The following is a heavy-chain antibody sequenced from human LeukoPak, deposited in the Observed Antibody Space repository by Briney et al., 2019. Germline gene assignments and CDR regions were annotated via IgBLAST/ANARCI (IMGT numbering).Heavy chain of an antibody. CDR1: GGTFSSYA. D-gene: IGHD3-16*02. J-gene: IGHJ5*02. Sequence: GASVKVSCKASGGTFSSYAISWVRQAPGQGLEWMGGIIPIFGTANYAQKFQGRVTITADESTSTAYMELSSLRSEDTAVYYCARCDYVWGSYRQGYNWFDPWGQGTLVTVSS. V-gene: IGHV1-69*01. CDR3: ARCDYVWGSYRQGYNWFDP. CDR2: IIPIFGTA.